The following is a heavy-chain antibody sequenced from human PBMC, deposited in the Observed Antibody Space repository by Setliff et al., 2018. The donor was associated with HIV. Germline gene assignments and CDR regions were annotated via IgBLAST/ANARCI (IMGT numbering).Heavy chain of an antibody. Sequence: ASVKVSCKASGYKFTGHHIQWMRQAPGQGLEWMGRINPNMGDTQYAQKFQGRIIMTRDTSINTVYMELSSLTSDDTTLYYCARQDIPTGYYLFDYWGQGTQVTVSA. CDR3: ARQDIPTGYYLFDY. CDR1: GYKFTGHH. V-gene: IGHV1-2*06. J-gene: IGHJ4*02. CDR2: INPNMGDT. D-gene: IGHD3-9*01.